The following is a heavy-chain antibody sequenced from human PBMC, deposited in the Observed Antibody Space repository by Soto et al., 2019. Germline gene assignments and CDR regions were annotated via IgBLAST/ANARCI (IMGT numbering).Heavy chain of an antibody. CDR2: IIPIVDTA. V-gene: IGHV1-69*05. Sequence: SVKVSCKASGGTFSSYAISWVRQAPGQRLEWMGGIIPIVDTANYAETFQGRVTITTDESTSTAYMELSRLRSEDTAVYYCARGYSRNDLWGKGKLVT. J-gene: IGHJ3*01. CDR1: GGTFSSYA. D-gene: IGHD3-10*01. CDR3: ARGYSRNDL.